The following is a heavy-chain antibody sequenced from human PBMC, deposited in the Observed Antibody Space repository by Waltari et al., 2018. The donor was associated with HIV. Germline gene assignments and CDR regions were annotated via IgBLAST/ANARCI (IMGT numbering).Heavy chain of an antibody. CDR1: GFTFRSHW. CDR3: ARRRGHGSLRGPFDY. Sequence: ELQLVGSGGGLVQPGGSLRLSCADSGFTFRSHWMHWARQAPGKGRVWATRLDSDWSSTINAHYVLGRFSMARGIAKNTLYLPMSSLRGEGTAVYSCARRRGHGSLRGPFDYWGQGTLVTVSS. D-gene: IGHD3-9*01. CDR2: LDSDWSST. J-gene: IGHJ4*02. V-gene: IGHV3-74*01.